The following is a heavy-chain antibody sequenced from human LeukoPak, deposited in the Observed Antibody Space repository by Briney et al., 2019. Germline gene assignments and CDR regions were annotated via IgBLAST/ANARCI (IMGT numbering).Heavy chain of an antibody. Sequence: GGSLRLSCAASGFTFSSYWMSWVRQAPGKGLEWVANIKQDGSEKYYVDSVKGRFTISRQNAKNSLFLQMNSLRAEDTAVYYCARHRSGGSQDDAFDIWGQGTLVTVSS. CDR1: GFTFSSYW. J-gene: IGHJ3*02. CDR2: IKQDGSEK. D-gene: IGHD2-15*01. CDR3: ARHRSGGSQDDAFDI. V-gene: IGHV3-7*01.